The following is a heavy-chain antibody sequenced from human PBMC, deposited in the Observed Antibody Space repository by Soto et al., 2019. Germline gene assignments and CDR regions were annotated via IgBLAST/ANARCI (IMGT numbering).Heavy chain of an antibody. Sequence: ASVKVSCKASGYTFTGYYMHWVRQAPGQGLEWMGWINPNSGGTNYAQKFQGRVTMTRDTSISTAYMELSRLRSDDTAVYYCARDRGIILTGPKGWFDPWGQGTRVTSPQ. J-gene: IGHJ5*02. D-gene: IGHD3-9*01. CDR1: GYTFTGYY. CDR2: INPNSGGT. V-gene: IGHV1-2*02. CDR3: ARDRGIILTGPKGWFDP.